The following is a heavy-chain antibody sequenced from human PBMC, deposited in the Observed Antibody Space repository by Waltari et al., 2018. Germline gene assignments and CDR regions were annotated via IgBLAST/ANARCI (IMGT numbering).Heavy chain of an antibody. CDR3: ARDVGSPAYGMDV. J-gene: IGHJ6*02. D-gene: IGHD2-15*01. Sequence: QVQLQESGPGLVKPSETLSLTCTVSGGSISSYYWSWIGQPPGKGLEWIGYIYYSGSTNYNPSLKSRVTISVDTSKNQFSLKLSSVTAADTAVYYCARDVGSPAYGMDVWGQGTTVTVSS. CDR2: IYYSGST. V-gene: IGHV4-59*01. CDR1: GGSISSYY.